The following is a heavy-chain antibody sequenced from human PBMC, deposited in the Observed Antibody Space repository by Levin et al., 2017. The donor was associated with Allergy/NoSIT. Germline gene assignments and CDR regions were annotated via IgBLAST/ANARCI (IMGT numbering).Heavy chain of an antibody. Sequence: SQTLSLTCTVSGGSIRSYYWSWIRQPPGKGLEWIGYIYYSGSTNYNPSLKSRVTISVDTSKNQFSLKLSSVTAADTAVYYCAGTIVVPAAKVSWFDPWGQGTLVTVSS. V-gene: IGHV4-59*01. D-gene: IGHD2-2*01. J-gene: IGHJ5*02. CDR2: IYYSGST. CDR3: AGTIVVPAAKVSWFDP. CDR1: GGSIRSYY.